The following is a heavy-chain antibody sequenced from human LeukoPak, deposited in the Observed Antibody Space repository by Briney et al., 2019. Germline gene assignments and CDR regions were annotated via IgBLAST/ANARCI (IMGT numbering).Heavy chain of an antibody. D-gene: IGHD3-22*01. V-gene: IGHV3-53*01. CDR2: IYSGGST. J-gene: IGHJ5*02. CDR3: AREMNYYDSSGYNPYNWFDP. CDR1: GFTVSSNY. Sequence: GGSLRLSCAASGFTVSSNYMSWVRQAPGKGLEWVSVIYSGGSTYYADSVKGRFTISRDNSKNTLYLQMNSLRAEDTAVYYCAREMNYYDSSGYNPYNWFDPWGQGTLVTVSS.